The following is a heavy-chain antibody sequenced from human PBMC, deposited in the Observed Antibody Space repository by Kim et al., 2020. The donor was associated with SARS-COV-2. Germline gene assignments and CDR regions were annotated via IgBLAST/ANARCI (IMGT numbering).Heavy chain of an antibody. D-gene: IGHD3-3*01. Sequence: GGSLRLSCSASGFTFSSYAMHWVRQAPGKGLEYVSAISSNGGSTYYADSVKGRFTISRDNSKNTLYLQMSSLRAEDTAVYYCVKVPTKYYDFWSGPIYGMDVWGQGTTVTVSS. CDR3: VKVPTKYYDFWSGPIYGMDV. V-gene: IGHV3-64D*06. J-gene: IGHJ6*02. CDR1: GFTFSSYA. CDR2: ISSNGGST.